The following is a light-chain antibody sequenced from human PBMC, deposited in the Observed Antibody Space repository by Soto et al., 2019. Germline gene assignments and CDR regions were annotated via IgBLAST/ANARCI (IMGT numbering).Light chain of an antibody. CDR1: ESVRNY. V-gene: IGKV3-11*01. Sequence: EIVLTQSPATLSLSPGESATLSCRASESVRNYLAWYQQRPGQAPRLLIYDASNRATDIPARFTGSGSGTDFTLSISSLEPEDFAVYFRQQRSNWPLTFGPGTNVEI. J-gene: IGKJ3*01. CDR2: DAS. CDR3: QQRSNWPLT.